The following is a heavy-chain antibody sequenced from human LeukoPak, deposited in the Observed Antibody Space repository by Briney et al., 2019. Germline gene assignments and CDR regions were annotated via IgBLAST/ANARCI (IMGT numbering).Heavy chain of an antibody. D-gene: IGHD6-19*01. V-gene: IGHV4-59*01. Sequence: SETLSLTCTVSGGSISSYYWSWIRQPPGKGLEWIGYIYYSGSTKYNPSLKSRVTISVDTSKNQFSLKLSSVTAADTAVYYCARDTAGWYGGFDPWGQGTLVTVSS. CDR2: IYYSGST. CDR1: GGSISSYY. CDR3: ARDTAGWYGGFDP. J-gene: IGHJ5*02.